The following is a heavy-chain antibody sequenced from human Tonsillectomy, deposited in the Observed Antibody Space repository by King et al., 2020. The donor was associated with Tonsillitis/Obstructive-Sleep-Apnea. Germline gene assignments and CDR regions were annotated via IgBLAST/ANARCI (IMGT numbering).Heavy chain of an antibody. CDR1: GGSISSYY. Sequence: QLQESGPGLVKPSETLSLTCTVSGGSISSYYWSWIRQPPGKGLEWIGYIYYSGSTNYNPSLKSRVTISVDTSKNQFSLKLSSVTAADTAVYYCARGYVSVDVWGQGTTVTVSS. CDR2: IYYSGST. CDR3: ARGYVSVDV. V-gene: IGHV4-59*01. D-gene: IGHD3-10*01. J-gene: IGHJ6*02.